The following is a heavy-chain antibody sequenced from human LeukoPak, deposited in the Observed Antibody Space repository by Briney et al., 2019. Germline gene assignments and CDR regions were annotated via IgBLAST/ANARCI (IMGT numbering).Heavy chain of an antibody. V-gene: IGHV1-18*01. D-gene: IGHD2-2*01. J-gene: IGHJ6*03. CDR1: GYTFTSYG. CDR2: ISAYNGNT. CDR3: ARDRYCSSTSCYYYYYYMDV. Sequence: ASVKVSCKASGYTFTSYGISWVRQAPGQGLEWMGWISAYNGNTNYAQKLQGRVTMTTDTSTSTAYMELRSLRSDDTAVYYCARDRYCSSTSCYYYYYYMDVWGKGTTVTVSS.